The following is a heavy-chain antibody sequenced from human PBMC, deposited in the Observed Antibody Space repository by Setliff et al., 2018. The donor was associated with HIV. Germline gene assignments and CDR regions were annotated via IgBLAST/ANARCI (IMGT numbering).Heavy chain of an antibody. J-gene: IGHJ6*02. V-gene: IGHV4-39*07. CDR1: GGSISSSSYY. D-gene: IGHD3-9*01. Sequence: LTCTVSGGSISSSSYYWGWIRQPPGKGLEWIGSIYYSGSTYYNPSLKSRVTISVDTSKNQFSLKLSSVTAADTAVYYCARYFDWFSYGMDVWGQGTTVTVSS. CDR3: ARYFDWFSYGMDV. CDR2: IYYSGST.